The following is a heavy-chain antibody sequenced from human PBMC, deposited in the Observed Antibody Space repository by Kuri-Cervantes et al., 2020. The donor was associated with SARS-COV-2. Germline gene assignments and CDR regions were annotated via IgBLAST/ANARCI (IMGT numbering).Heavy chain of an antibody. J-gene: IGHJ4*02. D-gene: IGHD7-27*01. Sequence: GESLKISCTASGFIFSDYYMTWIRQAPGKGLEWVSNIGPSGTTKYYADSVKGRFTISRDNAKNSLYLQMSSLRAEDTAVYYCTNEGMGKPFDWWGQGTLVTVSS. CDR1: GFIFSDYY. CDR3: TNEGMGKPFDW. CDR2: IGPSGTTK. V-gene: IGHV3-11*04.